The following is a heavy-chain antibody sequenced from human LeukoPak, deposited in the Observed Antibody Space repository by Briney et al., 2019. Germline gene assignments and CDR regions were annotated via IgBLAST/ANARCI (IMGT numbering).Heavy chain of an antibody. CDR3: AKSPVYSSSAYFDY. CDR1: GFTFSSYA. Sequence: QTGGSLRLSCAASGFTFSSYAMSWVRQAPGKGLEWVSAISGSGGSTYYADSVKGRFTISRDNSKNTLYLQMNSLRAEDTAVYYCAKSPVYSSSAYFDYWGQGTLVTVSS. CDR2: ISGSGGST. D-gene: IGHD6-6*01. V-gene: IGHV3-23*01. J-gene: IGHJ4*02.